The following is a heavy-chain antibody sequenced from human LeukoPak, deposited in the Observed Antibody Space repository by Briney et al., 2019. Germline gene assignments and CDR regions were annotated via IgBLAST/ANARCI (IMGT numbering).Heavy chain of an antibody. V-gene: IGHV3-74*01. Sequence: GGSLRLSCAASGFTFSDYWMHWVRQAPGKGLVWVSRISRDESSTNYADSVKGRFTISRDNAKGTLYFQMNSLRPEDTAVYYCARDPGNLINAYDIWGQGTMVTVSS. D-gene: IGHD1-26*01. CDR1: GFTFSDYW. J-gene: IGHJ3*02. CDR2: ISRDESST. CDR3: ARDPGNLINAYDI.